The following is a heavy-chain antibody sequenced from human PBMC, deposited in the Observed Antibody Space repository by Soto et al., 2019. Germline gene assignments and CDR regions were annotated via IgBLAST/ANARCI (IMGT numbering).Heavy chain of an antibody. CDR3: ATAQEVHPSNFDY. J-gene: IGHJ4*02. Sequence: SVKVSCKASGGTFSRYTISWVRQAPGQGLEWMGRIIPILGIANYAQKFQGRVTITADKSTSTAYMELSRLRSEDTAVYYCATAQEVHPSNFDYWGQGTLVTVSS. CDR1: GGTFSRYT. V-gene: IGHV1-69*02. CDR2: IIPILGIA. D-gene: IGHD6-13*01.